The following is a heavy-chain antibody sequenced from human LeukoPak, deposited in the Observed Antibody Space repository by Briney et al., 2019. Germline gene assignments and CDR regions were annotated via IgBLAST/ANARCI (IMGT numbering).Heavy chain of an antibody. Sequence: SETLSLTCSVSGESMRNYYWSWIRQPAGRGLEWIGRIGSSGNTNYNPSLGSRVTVPIDVSKNQLSLKLYSVTAADTAVYYCTRGEFDCDSWGQGILVTVSS. CDR3: TRGEFDCDS. V-gene: IGHV4-4*07. CDR2: IGSSGNT. J-gene: IGHJ4*02. D-gene: IGHD2/OR15-2a*01. CDR1: GESMRNYY.